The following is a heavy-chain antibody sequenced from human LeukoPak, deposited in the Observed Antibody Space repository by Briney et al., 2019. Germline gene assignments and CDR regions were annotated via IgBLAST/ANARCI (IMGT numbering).Heavy chain of an antibody. V-gene: IGHV3-23*01. D-gene: IGHD3-22*01. J-gene: IGHJ4*02. CDR1: GFTFSSYA. CDR3: AKTPEDYDSSGYYYVGSD. CDR2: ISGSGGST. Sequence: PGGSLRLSCAASGFTFSSYAMSWVRQAPGKGLEWVSAISGSGGSTYYADSVKGRFTISRDNSKNTLYLQMNSLRAEGTAVYYCAKTPEDYDSSGYYYVGSDWGQGTLVTVSS.